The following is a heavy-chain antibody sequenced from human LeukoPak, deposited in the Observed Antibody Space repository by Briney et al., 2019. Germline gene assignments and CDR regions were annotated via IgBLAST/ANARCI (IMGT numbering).Heavy chain of an antibody. CDR3: AIFGVLEWLSPVDY. CDR1: GYTFTGYY. J-gene: IGHJ4*02. CDR2: INPNSGGT. Sequence: ASVKVSCKASGYTFTGYYMHWVRQAPGRGLEWMGRINPNSGGTNYAQKFQGRVTMTRDTSISTAYMELSRLRSDDTAVYYCAIFGVLEWLSPVDYWGQGTLVTVSS. D-gene: IGHD3-3*01. V-gene: IGHV1-2*06.